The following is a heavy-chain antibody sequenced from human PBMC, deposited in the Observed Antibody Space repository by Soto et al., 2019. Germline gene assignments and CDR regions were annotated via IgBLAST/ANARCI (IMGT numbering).Heavy chain of an antibody. CDR1: GGSFSGYY. Sequence: QVQLQQWGAGLLKPSETLSLTCAVYGGSFSGYYWSWIRQPPGKGLEWIGEINHSGSTNYNPSLKSRVTISVDTSKNQFSLKLSSVTAADTAVYYCARGGIAAAGTGNFDYWGQGTLVTVSS. J-gene: IGHJ4*02. V-gene: IGHV4-34*01. CDR2: INHSGST. CDR3: ARGGIAAAGTGNFDY. D-gene: IGHD6-13*01.